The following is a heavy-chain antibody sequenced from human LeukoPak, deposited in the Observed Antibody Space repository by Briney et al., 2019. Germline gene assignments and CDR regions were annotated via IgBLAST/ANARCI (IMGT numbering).Heavy chain of an antibody. Sequence: GRSLRLSCEASGFSFGDYAMHWVRQAPGKGLEWVAGISRNSYNIAYGDSVKGRFTISRDNAKKSLSLQMNSLGTEDTAFYYCAKSRADGTGYYYDYWGQGVLVTVAS. D-gene: IGHD3-9*01. CDR3: AKSRADGTGYYYDY. CDR2: ISRNSYNI. CDR1: GFSFGDYA. V-gene: IGHV3-9*01. J-gene: IGHJ4*02.